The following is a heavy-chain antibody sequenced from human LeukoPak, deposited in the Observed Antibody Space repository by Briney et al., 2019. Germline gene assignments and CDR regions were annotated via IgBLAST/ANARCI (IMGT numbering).Heavy chain of an antibody. CDR1: GGSISSYY. CDR3: ARAPLFIYSNYPYYYYYMDV. Sequence: PSETLSLTCTVSGGSISSYYWSWLRQPPGKGLEWIGYIYYSGSTNYNPSLKSRVTISVDTSKNQFSLKLSSVNAADTAVYYCARAPLFIYSNYPYYYYYMDVWGKGTTVTVSS. V-gene: IGHV4-59*01. J-gene: IGHJ6*03. D-gene: IGHD4-11*01. CDR2: IYYSGST.